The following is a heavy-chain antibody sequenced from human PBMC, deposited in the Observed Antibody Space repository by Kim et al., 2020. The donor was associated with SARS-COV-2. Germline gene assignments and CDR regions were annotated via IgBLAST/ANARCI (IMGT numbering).Heavy chain of an antibody. Sequence: ASVKVSCKASGYTFTSYGISWVRQAPGQGLEWMGWISAYNGNTNYAQKLQGRVTMTTDTSTSTAYMELRSLRSDDTAVYYCAREVTMVQGVSQYYYGMDVWGQGTTVTVSS. CDR3: AREVTMVQGVSQYYYGMDV. V-gene: IGHV1-18*01. CDR1: GYTFTSYG. CDR2: ISAYNGNT. J-gene: IGHJ6*02. D-gene: IGHD3-10*01.